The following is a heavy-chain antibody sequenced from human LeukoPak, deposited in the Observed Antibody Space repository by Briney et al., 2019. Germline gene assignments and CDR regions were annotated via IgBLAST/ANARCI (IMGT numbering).Heavy chain of an antibody. Sequence: VASMKVSCKASGYTFTVYFIHWVRQAPGQGLEWMGRINPNSGATDYAQKFQGRVTMTRDTSISTAYMELSSLKSDDTAVYYCAREDSSGWVDYWGQGTLVTVSS. D-gene: IGHD6-19*01. CDR2: INPNSGAT. V-gene: IGHV1-2*06. J-gene: IGHJ4*02. CDR1: GYTFTVYF. CDR3: AREDSSGWVDY.